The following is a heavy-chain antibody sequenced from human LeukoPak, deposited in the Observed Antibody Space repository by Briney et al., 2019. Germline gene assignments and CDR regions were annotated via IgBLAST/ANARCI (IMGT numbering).Heavy chain of an antibody. J-gene: IGHJ4*02. CDR2: INPNSGGT. V-gene: IGHV1-2*02. CDR3: ARGYCSSSSCSPGND. CDR1: GYPFTNYY. Sequence: ASVTVSCKASGYPFTNYYMHWVRQAPGQGLEWMGWINPNSGGTYYAQKFQGRVTMTRDTSISTAHMELSRLRSDDTAVYYCARGYCSSSSCSPGNDWGQGTLVTVSS. D-gene: IGHD2-2*01.